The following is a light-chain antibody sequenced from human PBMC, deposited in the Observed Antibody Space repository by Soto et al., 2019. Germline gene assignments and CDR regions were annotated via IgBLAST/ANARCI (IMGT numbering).Light chain of an antibody. CDR3: QQFNYWPPIT. CDR1: QSVSSS. Sequence: EIVLTQSPATLSVSPGERATLSCRASQSVSSSLAWHQQIPGRAPRLLIYGASTRASGIPARFSASGSGTEFTLTISSLQSEDFAVYYCQQFNYWPPITFGQGTRLEIK. CDR2: GAS. J-gene: IGKJ5*01. V-gene: IGKV3-15*01.